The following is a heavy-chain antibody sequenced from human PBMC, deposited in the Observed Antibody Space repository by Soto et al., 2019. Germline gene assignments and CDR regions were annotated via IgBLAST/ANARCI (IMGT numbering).Heavy chain of an antibody. CDR3: VKDSDCSGGSCYREFDY. D-gene: IGHD2-15*01. CDR2: ISSNGGST. Sequence: GGALRVSCSASGFIFSRYAMHWVRQAPGKGLEYVSAISSNGGSTYYADSVKGRFTISRDNSKNTLYLQMSSLRAEDTAVYYCVKDSDCSGGSCYREFDYWGQGT. CDR1: GFIFSRYA. J-gene: IGHJ4*02. V-gene: IGHV3-64D*06.